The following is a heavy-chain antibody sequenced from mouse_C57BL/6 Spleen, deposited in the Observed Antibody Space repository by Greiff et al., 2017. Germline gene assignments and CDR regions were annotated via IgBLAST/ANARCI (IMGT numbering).Heavy chain of an antibody. CDR1: GYTFTGYW. CDR3: ARLSFYYGSSYGYFDV. V-gene: IGHV1-9*01. Sequence: VQLQQSGAELMKPGASVKLSCKATGYTFTGYWIEWVKQRPGHGLEWIGEILPGSGSTNYNEKFKGKATFTADTSSNTAYMQLSSLTTEDSAIYYCARLSFYYGSSYGYFDVWGTGTTVTVSS. D-gene: IGHD1-1*01. J-gene: IGHJ1*03. CDR2: ILPGSGST.